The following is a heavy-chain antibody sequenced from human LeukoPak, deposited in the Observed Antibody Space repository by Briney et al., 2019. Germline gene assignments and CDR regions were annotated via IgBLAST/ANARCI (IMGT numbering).Heavy chain of an antibody. V-gene: IGHV3-23*01. D-gene: IGHD3-10*01. Sequence: GGSLRLSCAASGFTFSSYAMSWVRQAPGKGLEWVSVISGSGGSTYYADSVKGRFTISRDNAKNSLYLQMNSLRAEDTALYYCARGYYYFDYWGQGTLVTVSS. CDR3: ARGYYYFDY. J-gene: IGHJ4*02. CDR2: ISGSGGST. CDR1: GFTFSSYA.